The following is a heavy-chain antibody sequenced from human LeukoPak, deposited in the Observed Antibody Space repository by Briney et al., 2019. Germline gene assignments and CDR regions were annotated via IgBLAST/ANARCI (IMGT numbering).Heavy chain of an antibody. CDR1: GFTFSSYW. V-gene: IGHV3-74*01. CDR3: ARAGYYYDSSGYYYYFDY. D-gene: IGHD3-22*01. CDR2: INSDGSST. J-gene: IGHJ4*02. Sequence: GGSLGLSCAASGFTFSSYWMHWVRQAPGKGLVWVSRINSDGSSTSYADSVKGRFTISRDNAKNTLYLQMNSLRAEDTAVYYCARAGYYYDSSGYYYYFDYWGQGTLVTVSS.